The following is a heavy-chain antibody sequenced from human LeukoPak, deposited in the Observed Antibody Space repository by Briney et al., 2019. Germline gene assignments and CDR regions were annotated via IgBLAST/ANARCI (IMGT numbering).Heavy chain of an antibody. CDR3: ARAKSRGWFDP. Sequence: PSETLSLSCAVYGGSFSGYYWSWIRQPPGKGLEWIGEINHSGSTNYNPSLKSRVTISVDTSKNQFSLKLSSVTAADTAVYYCARAKSRGWFDPWGQGTLVTVSS. J-gene: IGHJ5*02. CDR1: GGSFSGYY. CDR2: INHSGST. V-gene: IGHV4-34*01.